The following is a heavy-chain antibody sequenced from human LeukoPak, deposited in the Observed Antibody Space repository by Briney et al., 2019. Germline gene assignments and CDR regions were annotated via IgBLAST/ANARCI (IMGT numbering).Heavy chain of an antibody. CDR3: ARGPRVPAPTYYFDY. CDR2: LSASGGST. J-gene: IGHJ4*02. CDR1: VFTYSSYA. Sequence: GGSLRLSCAASVFTYSSYAMTWVGQSPGKGREWVSALSASGGSTFYADSVKGRFTISSDNSKNTLFLQMNSLRAADTAAYYCARGPRVPAPTYYFDYWGQGTLVTVSS. V-gene: IGHV3-23*01. D-gene: IGHD2-2*01.